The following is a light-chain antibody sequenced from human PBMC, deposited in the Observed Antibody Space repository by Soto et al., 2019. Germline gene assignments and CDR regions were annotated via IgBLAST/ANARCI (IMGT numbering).Light chain of an antibody. CDR1: ESIDNW. J-gene: IGKJ5*01. CDR2: DAS. V-gene: IGKV1-5*01. Sequence: DLQMTPSPSPLSASVGDTVTITCRASESIDNWLAWYQQKPGKAPKALIYDASTLRSGVPSRFSGGGSGTEFTLTISSLQPDDFATYYCQQYNTYSTFGQGTRLEIK. CDR3: QQYNTYST.